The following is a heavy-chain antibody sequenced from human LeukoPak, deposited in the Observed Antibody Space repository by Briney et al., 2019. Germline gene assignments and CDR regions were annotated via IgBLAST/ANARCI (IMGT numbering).Heavy chain of an antibody. CDR2: IPVGSGNT. V-gene: IGHV1-58*02. CDR3: AAERFYYGSGSVYYFEY. Sequence: SVKVSCKASGFTFTSSAMQWVRHACGQRLEWRGWIPVGSGNTNYAQKFQERVTISWDMSTSTAYMELSSLRSEDTAVYYCAAERFYYGSGSVYYFEYWGQGTLVTVSS. CDR1: GFTFTSSA. D-gene: IGHD3-10*01. J-gene: IGHJ4*02.